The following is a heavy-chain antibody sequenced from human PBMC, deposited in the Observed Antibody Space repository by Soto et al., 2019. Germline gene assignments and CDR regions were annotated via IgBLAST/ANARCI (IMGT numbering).Heavy chain of an antibody. D-gene: IGHD1-26*01. J-gene: IGHJ6*02. CDR3: AASLSGSYYYYGMDV. CDR1: GGSISSYY. CDR2: IYYSGST. Sequence: QVQLQESGPGLVKPSETLSLTCTVSGGSISSYYWSWIRQPPGKGLEWIGYIYYSGSTNYNPSLTSRVTISVDTSKNQFSLKLSSVTAADTAVYYCAASLSGSYYYYGMDVWGQGTTVTVSS. V-gene: IGHV4-59*01.